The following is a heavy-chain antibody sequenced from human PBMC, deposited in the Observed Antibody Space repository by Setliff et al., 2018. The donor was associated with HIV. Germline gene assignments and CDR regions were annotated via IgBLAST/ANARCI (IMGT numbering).Heavy chain of an antibody. J-gene: IGHJ4*02. Sequence: GGSLRLSCAVSPFIFSHYWMTWVRQAPGKGLEWVANIKQDGSETYYVDSVKGRFTISRDNGKNLLYLQMNTLRAEDTAVYYCASARTFYAESALDYWVQGTLVTVSS. CDR2: IKQDGSET. D-gene: IGHD4-17*01. V-gene: IGHV3-7*03. CDR1: PFIFSHYW. CDR3: ASARTFYAESALDY.